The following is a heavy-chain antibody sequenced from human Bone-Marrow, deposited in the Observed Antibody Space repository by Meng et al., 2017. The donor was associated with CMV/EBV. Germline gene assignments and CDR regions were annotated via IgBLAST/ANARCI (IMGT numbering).Heavy chain of an antibody. D-gene: IGHD6-19*01. J-gene: IGHJ2*01. CDR1: FSTYA. Sequence: FSTYAMNWVRQAPGKGLEWVSSISGSGGDTYYADSVKGHFTISRDNSKNTVYLQMNSLRAEDTAVYYCAKGTSDSSGWYLIYWHFDLWGRGTLVTVSS. CDR3: AKGTSDSSGWYLIYWHFDL. V-gene: IGHV3-23*01. CDR2: ISGSGGDT.